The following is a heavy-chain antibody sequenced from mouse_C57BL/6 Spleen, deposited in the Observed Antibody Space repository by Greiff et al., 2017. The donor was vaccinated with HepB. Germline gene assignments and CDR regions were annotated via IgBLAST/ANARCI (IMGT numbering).Heavy chain of an antibody. J-gene: IGHJ2*01. CDR2: IYPGDGDT. Sequence: VQLQQSGAELVKPGASVKISCKASGYAFSSYWMNWVKQRPGKGLEWIGQIYPGDGDTNYNGKFKGKATLTADKSSSTAYMQLSSLTSEDSAVYFCARGGFTTVAHDYWGQGTTLTVSS. D-gene: IGHD1-1*01. CDR1: GYAFSSYW. V-gene: IGHV1-80*01. CDR3: ARGGFTTVAHDY.